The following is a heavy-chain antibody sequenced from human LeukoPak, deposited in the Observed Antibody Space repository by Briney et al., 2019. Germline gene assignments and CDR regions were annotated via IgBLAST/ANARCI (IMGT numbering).Heavy chain of an antibody. CDR2: INPNSGGT. CDR1: GGTFSSYA. CDR3: ARGNEAAAGIGWFDP. D-gene: IGHD6-13*01. V-gene: IGHV1-2*02. J-gene: IGHJ5*02. Sequence: ASVKVSCKASGGTFSSYAISWVRQAPGQGLEWMGWINPNSGGTNYAQKFQGRVTMTRDTSISTAYMELSRLRSDDTAVYYCARGNEAAAGIGWFDPWGQGTLVTVSS.